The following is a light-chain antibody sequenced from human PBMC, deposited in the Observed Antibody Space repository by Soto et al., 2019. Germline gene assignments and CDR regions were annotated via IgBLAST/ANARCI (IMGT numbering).Light chain of an antibody. CDR1: QRVGSSY. CDR3: QQYGSSPTWT. CDR2: GAS. Sequence: IVLTQSPGSLSLSPGERATLSCRASQRVGSSYLAWYQQKPGQAPRLLIYGASSRSTGIPDRFSGSGSGTDFTLTIRILEPEDCAVYYCQQYGSSPTWTFGQGTKVEI. V-gene: IGKV3-20*01. J-gene: IGKJ1*01.